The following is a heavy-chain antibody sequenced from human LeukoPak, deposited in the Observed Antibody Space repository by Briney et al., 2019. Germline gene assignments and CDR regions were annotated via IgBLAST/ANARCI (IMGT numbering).Heavy chain of an antibody. CDR1: GFTFSSYS. Sequence: GGSLRLSCAASGFTFSSYSMNWVRQAPGKGLEWVSSISSSSSYIYYADSVKGRFTISRDNAKNSLYLQMNSLRAEDTAVYYCARDKGPVPVRGALDYWGQGTLVTVSS. V-gene: IGHV3-21*01. D-gene: IGHD3-10*01. J-gene: IGHJ4*02. CDR2: ISSSSSYI. CDR3: ARDKGPVPVRGALDY.